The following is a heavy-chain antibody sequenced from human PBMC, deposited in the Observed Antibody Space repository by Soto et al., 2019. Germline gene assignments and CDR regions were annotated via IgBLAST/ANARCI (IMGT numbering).Heavy chain of an antibody. CDR3: AGISYDFDY. J-gene: IGHJ4*02. V-gene: IGHV4-59*08. D-gene: IGHD2-8*01. Sequence: SETLSLTCTVSGGSISSYYWSWIRQPPGKGLEWIGYIYYSGSTNYNPSLKSRVTISVDTSKNQFSLKLSSVTAADTAVYYCAGISYDFDYWGQGTLVTVSS. CDR2: IYYSGST. CDR1: GGSISSYY.